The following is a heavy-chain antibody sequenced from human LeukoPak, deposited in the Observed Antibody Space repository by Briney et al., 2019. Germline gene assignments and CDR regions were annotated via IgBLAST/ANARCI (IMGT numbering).Heavy chain of an antibody. D-gene: IGHD5-24*01. CDR3: ARDLGMATTNFDY. J-gene: IGHJ4*02. CDR2: INHSGST. V-gene: IGHV4-34*01. CDR1: GGSFSGYY. Sequence: SETLSLTCAVYGGSFSGYYWSWIRQPPGKGLEWIGEINHSGSTNYNPSLKSRVTISVDTSKDQFSLKLSSVTAADTAVYYCARDLGMATTNFDYWGQGTLVTVSS.